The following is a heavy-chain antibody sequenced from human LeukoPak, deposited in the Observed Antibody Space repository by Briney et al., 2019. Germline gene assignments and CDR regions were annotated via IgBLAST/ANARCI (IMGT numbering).Heavy chain of an antibody. CDR3: ARDSYYYDSSGYYRYDY. CDR1: GGSFSGYY. V-gene: IGHV4-34*01. Sequence: SETLSLTCAVYGGSFSGYYWSWIRQPPGKGLEWIGEINHSGSTNYNPSLKSRVTISVDTSKNQFSLKLSSVTAADTAVYYCARDSYYYDSSGYYRYDYWGQGTLVTVSS. D-gene: IGHD3-22*01. CDR2: INHSGST. J-gene: IGHJ4*02.